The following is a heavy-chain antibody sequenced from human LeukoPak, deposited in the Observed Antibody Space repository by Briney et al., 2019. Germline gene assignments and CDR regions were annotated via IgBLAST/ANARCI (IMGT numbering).Heavy chain of an antibody. J-gene: IGHJ6*03. D-gene: IGHD2-15*01. CDR1: GYTFTGYY. CDR3: ARVAGYCSGGSCYLFAGPYYYYYMDV. V-gene: IGHV1-2*02. Sequence: GASVKVSCKASGYTFTGYYMHWVRQAPGQGLEWMGWINPNSGGTNYAQKFQGRVTMTRDTSISTAYMELSRLRSDDTAVYYCARVAGYCSGGSCYLFAGPYYYYYMDVWGKGTTVTVSS. CDR2: INPNSGGT.